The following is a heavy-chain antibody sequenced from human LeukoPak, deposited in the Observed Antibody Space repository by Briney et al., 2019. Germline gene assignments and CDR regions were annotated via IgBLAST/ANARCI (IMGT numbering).Heavy chain of an antibody. CDR3: ATSTTVVTPLDY. CDR1: GFTFSSYG. CDR2: IRYDGSNK. D-gene: IGHD4-23*01. Sequence: PGGSLRLSCAASGFTFSSYGMHWVRQAPGKGLEWVAFIRYDGSNKYYADSVKGRFTISRDNSKNTLYLQMNSLRAEDTAVYYCATSTTVVTPLDYWGQGTLVTVSS. V-gene: IGHV3-30*02. J-gene: IGHJ4*02.